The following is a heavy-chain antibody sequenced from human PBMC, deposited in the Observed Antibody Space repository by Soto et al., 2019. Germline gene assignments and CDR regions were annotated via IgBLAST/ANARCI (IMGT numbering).Heavy chain of an antibody. J-gene: IGHJ4*01. Sequence: GGSLRLSCAASGFTFSNYWMSWVRQAPGKGLEWVANIKHGGVDKSYVDSVKGRFTISRDNAKNSLYLQMTSLTVEDTAVYYCSRERCNNTLCFPRFYLDSWGHGTLVTVSS. CDR3: SRERCNNTLCFPRFYLDS. V-gene: IGHV3-7*01. CDR2: IKHGGVDK. D-gene: IGHD2-8*01. CDR1: GFTFSNYW.